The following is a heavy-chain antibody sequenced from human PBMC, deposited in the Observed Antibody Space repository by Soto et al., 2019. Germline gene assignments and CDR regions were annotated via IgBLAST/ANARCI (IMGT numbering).Heavy chain of an antibody. CDR3: ARVYYGSGSYPSYSSYGTDV. J-gene: IGHJ6*02. D-gene: IGHD3-10*01. CDR1: GYSFTSYW. CDR2: IYPGDSDT. V-gene: IGHV5-51*01. Sequence: PGESLKISCKGSGYSFTSYWIGWVRQMPGKGLEWMGIIYPGDSDTRYSPSFQGQVTISADKSISTAYLQWSSLKASDTAMYYCARVYYGSGSYPSYSSYGTDVWCQGPTVTVSS.